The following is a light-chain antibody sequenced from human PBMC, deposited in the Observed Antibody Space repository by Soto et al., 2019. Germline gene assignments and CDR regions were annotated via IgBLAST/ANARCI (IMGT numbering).Light chain of an antibody. CDR1: QSVSSN. V-gene: IGKV3-15*01. CDR3: QQYDNWPPGRT. J-gene: IGKJ1*01. Sequence: EIVMTQSPATLSVSPGERATLSCRASQSVSSNLAWYQQKPGQAPRLLIYGASTRATDIPARFSGSGSGTEFTLTINSLQSEDFAVYYCQQYDNWPPGRTFGQGTKVEIK. CDR2: GAS.